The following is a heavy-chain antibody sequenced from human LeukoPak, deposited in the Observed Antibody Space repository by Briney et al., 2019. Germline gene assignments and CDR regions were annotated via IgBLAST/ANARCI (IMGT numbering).Heavy chain of an antibody. CDR2: ITGSHGHT. V-gene: IGHV3-23*01. D-gene: IGHD4-17*01. CDR3: TKDPNGDYAGAFDP. J-gene: IGHJ5*02. Sequence: GGSLRLSCAASGFIFSNFAMTWVRQAPGKGLEWVSSITGSHGHTYNTDSVKGQFTIYRDNYQNTLYLQMNSLRAEDTAVYYCTKDPNGDYAGAFDPWGQGTLVTVSS. CDR1: GFIFSNFA.